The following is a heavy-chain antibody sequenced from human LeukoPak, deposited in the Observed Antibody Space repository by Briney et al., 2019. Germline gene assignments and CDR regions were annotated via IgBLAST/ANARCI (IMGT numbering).Heavy chain of an antibody. CDR2: IRANGVTA. D-gene: IGHD5-18*01. J-gene: IGHJ4*02. V-gene: IGHV3-23*01. Sequence: GGSLRLSCAASGFTFSSYGMHWVRQAPGKGLEWVSGIRANGVTAYYADSVKGRFTISRDNSKNTVYLQMNSLRVDDTAVYYCANDLGWIQLNLGRGQGTLVTVSS. CDR3: ANDLGWIQLNLG. CDR1: GFTFSSYG.